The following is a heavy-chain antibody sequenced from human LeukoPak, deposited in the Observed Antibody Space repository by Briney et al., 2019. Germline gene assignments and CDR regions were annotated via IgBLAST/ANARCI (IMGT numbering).Heavy chain of an antibody. CDR1: GGSISSSSYY. CDR2: IYYSGST. V-gene: IGHV4-39*01. D-gene: IGHD4-11*01. CDR3: ARQRRGGYSFHFDY. Sequence: SSETLSLTCTVSGGSISSSSYYWGWIRQPPGKGLEWIGSIYYSGSTYYNPSLKSRVTISVDTSKNQFSLKLGSVTAADTAVYYCARQRRGGYSFHFDYWGQGTLVTVSS. J-gene: IGHJ4*02.